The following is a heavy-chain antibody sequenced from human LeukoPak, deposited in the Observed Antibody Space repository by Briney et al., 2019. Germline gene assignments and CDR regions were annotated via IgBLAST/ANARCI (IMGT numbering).Heavy chain of an antibody. V-gene: IGHV4-31*03. J-gene: IGHJ4*02. CDR3: ARDSGGWFYFDY. CDR2: IYYSGST. Sequence: PSQTLSLTCTVSGGSISSGGYYWSWIRQHPGKGLEWIGYIYYSGSTYYNPSLKSRVTISVDTSKNQFSLRLSSVTAADTAVYYCARDSGGWFYFDYWAREPWSPSPQ. D-gene: IGHD6-19*01. CDR1: GGSISSGGYY.